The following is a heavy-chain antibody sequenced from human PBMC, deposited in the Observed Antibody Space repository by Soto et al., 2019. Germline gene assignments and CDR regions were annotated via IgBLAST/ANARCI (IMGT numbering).Heavy chain of an antibody. V-gene: IGHV3-30-3*01. D-gene: IGHD2-2*01. CDR2: ISSDGINT. J-gene: IGHJ4*02. CDR1: GFDFSRHH. CDR3: ARDWTGYVSAYFPDY. Sequence: PGGSLRLSCSVSGFDFSRHHMHWVRQAPGKGLEWVAIISSDGINTNYADSVKGRFTISRDNSKNTVYLQMDSLGSEDTALYYCARDWTGYVSAYFPDYWGQGTVVTVSS.